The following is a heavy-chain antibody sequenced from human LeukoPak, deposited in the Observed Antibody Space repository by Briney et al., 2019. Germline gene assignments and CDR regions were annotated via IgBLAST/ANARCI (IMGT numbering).Heavy chain of an antibody. Sequence: PGGSLRLSCVASGFTFSSYAMSWVRQAPGKGLECVSVISGSGGSTYHVDSVKGRFTISRDNSKNTLFLQMNSLRAEDTAVYYCAKTGRGTTTFHYFDYWGQGTLVTVSS. J-gene: IGHJ4*02. CDR1: GFTFSSYA. CDR2: ISGSGGST. D-gene: IGHD1-26*01. V-gene: IGHV3-23*01. CDR3: AKTGRGTTTFHYFDY.